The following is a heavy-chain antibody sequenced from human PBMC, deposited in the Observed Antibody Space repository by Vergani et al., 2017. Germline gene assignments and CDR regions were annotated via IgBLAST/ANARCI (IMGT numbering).Heavy chain of an antibody. Sequence: VQLVETGGGVVQPGGSLRLYCATSGFSFNTYGAHWVRQAPGKGLEWVGFIRSKAYGGTTEYAASVKGRFTISRDDSKSIAYLQMNSLKTEDTAVYYCTRDRSPSPMVRGVTLYGMDVWGQGTTVTVSS. D-gene: IGHD3-10*01. CDR1: GFSFNTYG. J-gene: IGHJ6*02. V-gene: IGHV3-49*04. CDR3: TRDRSPSPMVRGVTLYGMDV. CDR2: IRSKAYGGTT.